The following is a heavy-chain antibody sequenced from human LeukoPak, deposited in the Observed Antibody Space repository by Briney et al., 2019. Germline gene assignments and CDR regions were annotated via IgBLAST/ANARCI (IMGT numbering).Heavy chain of an antibody. D-gene: IGHD1-1*01. V-gene: IGHV4-31*03. CDR3: ARADNLNAFDY. J-gene: IGHJ4*02. Sequence: SETLSLTCTVSGGSISSGGYFWSWIRQHPGKGLEWIGSISSSGSTLYSPSLKRRVTISVDTSKNQFSLNLSSVTAADTAVYYCARADNLNAFDYWGQGTRVNVSS. CDR1: GGSISSGGYF. CDR2: ISSSGST.